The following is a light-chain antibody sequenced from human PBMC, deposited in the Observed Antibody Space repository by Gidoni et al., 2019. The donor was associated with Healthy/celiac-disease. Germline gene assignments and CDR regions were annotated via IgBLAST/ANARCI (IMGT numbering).Light chain of an antibody. J-gene: IGLJ2*01. V-gene: IGLV3-1*01. CDR1: KLGDKY. CDR2: QDS. Sequence: SYELTQPPPVSVSPGQTASITCSGDKLGDKYACWYQQKPGQFPVLVIYQDSKRPSGIPERFSGSNSGNTATLTISGTQAMDEADYYCQAWDSSILFGGGTKLTVL. CDR3: QAWDSSIL.